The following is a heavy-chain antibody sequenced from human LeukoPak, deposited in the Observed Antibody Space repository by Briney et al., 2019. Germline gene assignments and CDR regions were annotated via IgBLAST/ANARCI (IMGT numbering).Heavy chain of an antibody. J-gene: IGHJ4*02. CDR3: ASQQTSSVSDY. V-gene: IGHV3-21*01. D-gene: IGHD6-13*01. CDR1: GFTFSSYS. Sequence: GGSLRLSCAASGFTFSSYSMNWLRHAPGKGLVCVSSNSSSSSHIFYADSLKGRFTISRDNAKNSLSLHMHSLRPEHSAVYFCASQQTSSVSDYWGQGTLVSVST. CDR2: NSSSSSHI.